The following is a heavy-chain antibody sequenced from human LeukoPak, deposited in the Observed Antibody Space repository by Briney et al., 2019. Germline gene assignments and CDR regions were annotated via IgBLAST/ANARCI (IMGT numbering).Heavy chain of an antibody. V-gene: IGHV1-2*02. Sequence: GASVKVSCTASGYTFTGYYMHWVRQAPGQGLEWVGWINTNSGGIYYAQKFQGRVTITRNTSIITAYMELSSLRSEDTAVYYCARWFCGSCYSGYYGMDVWGQGTTVTVS. D-gene: IGHD2-15*01. J-gene: IGHJ6*02. CDR1: GYTFTGYY. CDR3: ARWFCGSCYSGYYGMDV. CDR2: INTNSGGI.